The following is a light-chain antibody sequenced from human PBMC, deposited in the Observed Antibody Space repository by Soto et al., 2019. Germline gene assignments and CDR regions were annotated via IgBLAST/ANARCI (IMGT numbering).Light chain of an antibody. Sequence: IQLTQSPSSLSASIGCRFTITCRASQDISSFLAWYQKKPGKAPKLLIYAASTLQSGVPSRLRGSGYGTDLTITISSMQTEDFETYFCQQLNSYPLTFGHGTRLEIK. CDR1: QDISSF. CDR3: QQLNSYPLT. V-gene: IGKV1-9*01. CDR2: AAS. J-gene: IGKJ5*01.